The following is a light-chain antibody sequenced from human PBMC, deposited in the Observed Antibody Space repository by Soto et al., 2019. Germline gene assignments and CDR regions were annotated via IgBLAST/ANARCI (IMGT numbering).Light chain of an antibody. J-gene: IGLJ2*01. V-gene: IGLV2-11*01. CDR3: CSYAGSYTFVV. CDR1: SSDVGGYNY. Sequence: QSALIHRRSMSGSPGQSVTISCTGTSSDVGGYNYVSWYQQHPANAPQLLIYYVSKRPSGVPDRFCGSKSSHTASLTISGLQAEDEADYYCCSYAGSYTFVVFGGGTQLNVL. CDR2: YVS.